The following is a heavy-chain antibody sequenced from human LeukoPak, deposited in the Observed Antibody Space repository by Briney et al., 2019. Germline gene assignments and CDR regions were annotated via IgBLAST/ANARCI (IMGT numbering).Heavy chain of an antibody. CDR3: ARENPFIRYYFDY. Sequence: PGGSLRLSCAASGFTVSSNYMSWVRQAPGKGLEWVSVIYSGGSTYYADSVKGRFTISRDNSKNTLYLQMNSLRAEDTAVYYCARENPFIRYYFDYWSQGTLVTVSS. CDR2: IYSGGST. D-gene: IGHD3-10*01. J-gene: IGHJ4*02. V-gene: IGHV3-66*01. CDR1: GFTVSSNY.